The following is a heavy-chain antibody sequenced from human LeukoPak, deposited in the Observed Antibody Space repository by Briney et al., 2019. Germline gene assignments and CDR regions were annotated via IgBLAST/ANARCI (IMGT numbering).Heavy chain of an antibody. CDR1: GFTVSSNY. Sequence: PGGSLRLSCAASGFTVSSNYMTWVRQAPGRGPEWVSVIYSSGTYYADSVRGRFTISRDNSKNTLYLQMNSLRAVDTAVYYCVRRYGEYWGQGTLVTVSS. V-gene: IGHV3-53*01. CDR3: VRRYGEY. J-gene: IGHJ4*02. D-gene: IGHD3-10*01. CDR2: IYSSGT.